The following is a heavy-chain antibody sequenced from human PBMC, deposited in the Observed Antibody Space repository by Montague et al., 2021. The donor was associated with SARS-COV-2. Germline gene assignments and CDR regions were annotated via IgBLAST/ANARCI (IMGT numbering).Heavy chain of an antibody. Sequence: SETLSLTCTVSGGSISGSSWNWIRQPQGPGLERIGYIYISGSTNSNPTPSRRVTMSVDSSTNQLPLNLSSTTAAVTAVYYCARVTLVASSYYYEVDVWGPGTTVTVAS. CDR3: ARVTLVASSYYYEVDV. J-gene: IGHJ6*02. D-gene: IGHD2-2*01. CDR1: GGSISGSS. CDR2: IYISGST. V-gene: IGHV4-59*13.